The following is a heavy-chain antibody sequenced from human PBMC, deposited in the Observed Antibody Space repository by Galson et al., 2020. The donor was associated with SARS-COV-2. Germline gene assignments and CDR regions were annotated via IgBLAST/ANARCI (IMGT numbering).Heavy chain of an antibody. CDR1: GGSMSDYY. J-gene: IGHJ6*02. Sequence: SQTLSLTCRVSGGSMSDYYWNWIRLPPGKGLEYIGYIHDFGYLEYNPSLKSRLTISLDTSKNQFSLRMTSVTAADTGVYYCARGDFRGGPHFYGMDVWGHGTTVTVSS. CDR3: ARGDFRGGPHFYGMDV. CDR2: IHDFGYL. V-gene: IGHV4-59*12. D-gene: IGHD3-16*01.